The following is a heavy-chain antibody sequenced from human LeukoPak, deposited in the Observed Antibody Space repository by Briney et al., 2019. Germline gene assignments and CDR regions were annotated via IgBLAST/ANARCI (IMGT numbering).Heavy chain of an antibody. D-gene: IGHD6-6*01. J-gene: IGHJ4*02. CDR3: ATASID. CDR1: GYTFTDYY. CDR2: VDPADGKT. Sequence: ASVKVSCKVSGYTFTDYYMHWVQQAPGKGLEWVGLVDPADGKTIYAEKFQGRVTITADTSTDTAYMELSSLRSEHTAVYYCATASIDWGQGTLVTVSS. V-gene: IGHV1-69-2*01.